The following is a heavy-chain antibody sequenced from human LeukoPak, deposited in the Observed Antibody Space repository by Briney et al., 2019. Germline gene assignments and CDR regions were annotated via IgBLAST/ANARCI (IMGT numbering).Heavy chain of an antibody. Sequence: SETLSLTCTVSGGSISSGSAYWNWIRQPAGKGLEWIGHIYATKNTNYSPSLNSRVTISRDTSKNHFSLDLSSVTAADTAVYYCARDRGGYSYGPFDYWGQGILVTVSS. D-gene: IGHD5-18*01. CDR1: GGSISSGSAY. V-gene: IGHV4-61*09. CDR2: IYATKNT. CDR3: ARDRGGYSYGPFDY. J-gene: IGHJ4*02.